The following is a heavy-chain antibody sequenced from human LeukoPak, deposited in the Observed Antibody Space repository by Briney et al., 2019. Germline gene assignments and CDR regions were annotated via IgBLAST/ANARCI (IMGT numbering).Heavy chain of an antibody. CDR1: GYTFTSYG. V-gene: IGHV1-18*01. CDR2: ISAYNGNT. Sequence: ASVKVSCKASGYTFTSYGISGVRQAPGQGLEWMGWISAYNGNTNYARDLQGRVTMTTDSSPSTAYMELRTLRSDDTAVYYCARGSGDGYNNPPLYYYYYMDVWGKGTTVTVSS. J-gene: IGHJ6*03. D-gene: IGHD5-24*01. CDR3: ARGSGDGYNNPPLYYYYYMDV.